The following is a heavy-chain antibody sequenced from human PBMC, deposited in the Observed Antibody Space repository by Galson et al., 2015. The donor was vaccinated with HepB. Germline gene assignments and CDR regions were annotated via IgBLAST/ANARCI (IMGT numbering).Heavy chain of an antibody. V-gene: IGHV1-46*04. Sequence: SVKVSCKASGYTFTSYYVHWVRQAPGQGLEWMGIINPSGGSTSYAQKLQGRVTMTRDTSTSTVYMELSSLRSEDTAVYYCARDYALAAAGNYYYYGMDVWGQGTTVTVSS. CDR1: GYTFTSYY. J-gene: IGHJ6*02. CDR3: ARDYALAAAGNYYYYGMDV. D-gene: IGHD6-13*01. CDR2: INPSGGST.